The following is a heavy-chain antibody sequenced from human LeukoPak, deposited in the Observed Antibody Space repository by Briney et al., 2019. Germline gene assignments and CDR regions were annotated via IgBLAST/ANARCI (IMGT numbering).Heavy chain of an antibody. D-gene: IGHD3-3*01. CDR3: ARGLGYYDFWSGYSNWFDP. CDR2: INHSGST. Sequence: PSETLSLTCAVYGGSFSGYYWSWIRQPPGKGLEWIWEINHSGSTNYNPSLKSRVTISVDTSKNQFSLKLSSVTAADTAVYYCARGLGYYDFWSGYSNWFDPWGQGTLVTVSS. CDR1: GGSFSGYY. J-gene: IGHJ5*02. V-gene: IGHV4-34*01.